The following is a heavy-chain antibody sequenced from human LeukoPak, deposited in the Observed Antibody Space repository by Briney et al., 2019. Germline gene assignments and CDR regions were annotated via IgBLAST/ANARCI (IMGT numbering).Heavy chain of an antibody. D-gene: IGHD3-9*01. CDR3: ARSPDILTGENFDY. Sequence: VSVKVSCKASGYTFTCYYVHWVRQAPGQGLEWMGWINPKSGGTNYAQKFQDRVTMTRDTSISTDYMELSRLRFDDTAVYYCARSPDILTGENFDYWGQGTLVTVSS. CDR1: GYTFTCYY. CDR2: INPKSGGT. J-gene: IGHJ4*02. V-gene: IGHV1-2*02.